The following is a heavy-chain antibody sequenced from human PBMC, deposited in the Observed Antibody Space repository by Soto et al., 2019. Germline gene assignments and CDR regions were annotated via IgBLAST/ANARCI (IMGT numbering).Heavy chain of an antibody. CDR1: GFTFSIYW. CDR3: ARVRRDGHTGYAMDV. D-gene: IGHD2-8*01. CDR2: IKHDDSEK. Sequence: EVQLVESGGGLVQPGGSLRLSCAASGFTFSIYWMNWVRQAPGKGLQWVADIKHDDSEKYYVDSVKGRFIISRDNAKKSVYLQMNSLRAEDTAVYYCARVRRDGHTGYAMDVWGQGTTVTVSS. J-gene: IGHJ6*02. V-gene: IGHV3-7*05.